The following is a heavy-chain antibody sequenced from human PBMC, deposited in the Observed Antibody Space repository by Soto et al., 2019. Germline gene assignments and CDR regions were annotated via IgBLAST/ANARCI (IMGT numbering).Heavy chain of an antibody. CDR3: AVRGYSYGFPFDY. Sequence: SVKVSCKASGGTFSSYAISWVRQAPGQGLEWMGGIIPIFGTANYAQKFQGRVTITADESTSTAYMELSSLRSEDTAVYYCAVRGYSYGFPFDYWGQGTLVTVSS. V-gene: IGHV1-69*13. J-gene: IGHJ4*02. CDR1: GGTFSSYA. D-gene: IGHD5-18*01. CDR2: IIPIFGTA.